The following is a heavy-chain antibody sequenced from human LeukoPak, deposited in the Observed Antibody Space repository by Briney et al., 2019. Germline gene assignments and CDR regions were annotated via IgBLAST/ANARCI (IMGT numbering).Heavy chain of an antibody. CDR3: ARVIAAAGHDAFDI. V-gene: IGHV4-34*01. J-gene: IGHJ3*02. D-gene: IGHD6-13*01. CDR1: GGSFSGYY. Sequence: SETLSLTCAVYGGSFSGYYWTWIRQPPGKGLEWIGEINHRRSTKYSPSLKSRVTISVDTSKNQFSLRLSSVTAADTAVYYCARVIAAAGHDAFDIWGQGTMVTVSS. CDR2: INHRRST.